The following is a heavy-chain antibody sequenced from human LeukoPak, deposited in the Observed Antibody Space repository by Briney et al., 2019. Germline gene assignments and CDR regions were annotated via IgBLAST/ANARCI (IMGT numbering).Heavy chain of an antibody. CDR1: SGSISSSSYY. J-gene: IGHJ1*01. D-gene: IGHD3-22*01. CDR2: IYYSGST. CDR3: ARRRYYDSTGYLD. Sequence: PSETLSLTCTISSGSISSSSYYWGWIRQPPGKGLEWIADIYYSGSTYYNPSLKSRVSISIDTPNNHFSLRLSSVTAADTALYYCARRRYYDSTGYLDWGQGTLVTVSS. V-gene: IGHV4-39*02.